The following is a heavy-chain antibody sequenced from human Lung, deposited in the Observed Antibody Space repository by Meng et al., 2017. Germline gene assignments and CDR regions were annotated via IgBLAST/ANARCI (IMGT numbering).Heavy chain of an antibody. Sequence: GKLCHSGAVGKRPGATWTVSCKASAYTFPDYGLPGGRRAPGQGLEWMGRINPKSGDTHYAQRFQGRVTMTGDTSISTAYMELSGLRSDDTAMYYCARDEDISAAGKLFGDYWGQGTLVTVSS. CDR1: AYTFPDYG. D-gene: IGHD6-13*01. J-gene: IGHJ4*02. CDR2: INPKSGDT. V-gene: IGHV1-2*06. CDR3: ARDEDISAAGKLFGDY.